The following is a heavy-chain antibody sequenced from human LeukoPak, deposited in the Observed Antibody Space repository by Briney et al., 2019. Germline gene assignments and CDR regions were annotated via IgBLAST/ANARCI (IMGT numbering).Heavy chain of an antibody. D-gene: IGHD3-10*01. J-gene: IGHJ3*02. CDR1: GYTVTGYD. V-gene: IGHV1-2*02. CDR3: ARPYGSGSADAFDI. CDR2: INPNSGGT. Sequence: ASVKVSCKASGYTVTGYDMHWVRQAPGQGLEWIGWINPNSGGTNYAQKFQGRVTMTRDTSISTAYMELSRLRSDDTAVYYCARPYGSGSADAFDIWGQGTMVTVSS.